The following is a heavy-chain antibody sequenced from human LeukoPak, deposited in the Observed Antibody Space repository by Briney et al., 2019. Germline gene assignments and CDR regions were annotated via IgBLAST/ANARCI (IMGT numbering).Heavy chain of an antibody. CDR2: FYRGDST. CDR1: GFTVSSSY. D-gene: IGHD1-26*01. V-gene: IGHV3-53*01. J-gene: IGHJ5*02. CDR3: ARDRSVGTTTGLFDP. Sequence: GGSLRLSCAASGFTVSSSYMYWVRQAPGKGLEWVSFFYRGDSTYYAESVRGRFTISRDNSKNTLYLQMNSLRAEDTAVYYCARDRSVGTTTGLFDPWGQGTLVTVSS.